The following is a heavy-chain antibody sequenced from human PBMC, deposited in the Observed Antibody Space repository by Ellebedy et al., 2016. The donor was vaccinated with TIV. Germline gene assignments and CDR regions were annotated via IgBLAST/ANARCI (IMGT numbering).Heavy chain of an antibody. V-gene: IGHV2-70*01. CDR1: GFSPSTSGMC. D-gene: IGHD2-21*02. CDR3: ARIRVVTAIRYYYYGMDV. CDR2: IDWDDDK. Sequence: SGPTLVKPTQTLTLTCTFSGFSPSTSGMCVSWIRQPPGKALEWLALIDWDDDKYYSTSLKTRLTISKDTSKNQVVLTMTNMDPVDTATYYCARIRVVTAIRYYYYGMDVWGQGTTVTVSS. J-gene: IGHJ6*02.